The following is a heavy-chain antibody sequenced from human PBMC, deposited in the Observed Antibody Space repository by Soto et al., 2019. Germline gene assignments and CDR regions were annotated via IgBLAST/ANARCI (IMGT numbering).Heavy chain of an antibody. Sequence: QVQLVESGGGVVQPGRSLRLSCAASGFTFSSYAMHWVRQAPGKGLEWVAVMSYDGSNKYYADSVKGRFTISRDNSNNTLYLQMNCLRAEDTAVYYCARDKSPYSSGWHNRHFDYWGQGTLVTVSS. D-gene: IGHD6-19*01. J-gene: IGHJ4*02. CDR3: ARDKSPYSSGWHNRHFDY. CDR2: MSYDGSNK. V-gene: IGHV3-30-3*01. CDR1: GFTFSSYA.